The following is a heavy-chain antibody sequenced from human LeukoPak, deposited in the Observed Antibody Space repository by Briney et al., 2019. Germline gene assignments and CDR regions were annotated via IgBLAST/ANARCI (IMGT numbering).Heavy chain of an antibody. CDR2: IQYDGGNK. D-gene: IGHD3-16*01. J-gene: IGHJ4*02. CDR3: AREIRRIMITFGGVSSVY. Sequence: GGSLRLSCAASGFTFSSYGMHWVRQAPGRGLEWVTFIQYDGGNKYYADSVKGRFTISRDNSKNTLYLQMNSLRAEDTAVYYCAREIRRIMITFGGVSSVYWGQGTLVTVSS. V-gene: IGHV3-30*02. CDR1: GFTFSSYG.